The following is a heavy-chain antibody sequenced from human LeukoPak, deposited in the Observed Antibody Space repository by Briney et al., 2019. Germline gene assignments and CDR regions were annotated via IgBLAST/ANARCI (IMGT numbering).Heavy chain of an antibody. J-gene: IGHJ4*02. CDR3: AREGDYFDGTGFYAY. CDR1: GFTFSSYA. V-gene: IGHV3-30-3*01. D-gene: IGHD3-22*01. CDR2: ISYDGSNK. Sequence: GRSLRLSCAASGFTFSSYAMHWVRHAPGRGLVWGTVISYDGSNKYYADSVKGRFTISRDNSKNTLYLQMNSLRAEDTAVYYCAREGDYFDGTGFYAYWGQGTLVTVSS.